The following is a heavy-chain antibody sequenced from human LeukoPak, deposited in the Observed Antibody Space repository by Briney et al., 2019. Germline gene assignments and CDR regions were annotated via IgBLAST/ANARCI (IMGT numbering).Heavy chain of an antibody. Sequence: PGGSLRLSCAASGFSFSSYWMHWVRQAPGKGLVWVSRINSDASSTNYADSVKGRFTISRDNAKNTLYLQMNSLRAEYTAVYYCTRAQGSHGGDFDYWGQGTLVTVSS. CDR3: TRAQGSHGGDFDY. J-gene: IGHJ4*02. V-gene: IGHV3-74*01. CDR1: GFSFSSYW. CDR2: INSDASST.